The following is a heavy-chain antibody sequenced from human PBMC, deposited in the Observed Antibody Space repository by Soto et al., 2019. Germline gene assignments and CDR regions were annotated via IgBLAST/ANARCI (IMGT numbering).Heavy chain of an antibody. CDR3: VRTMRDTAMVSGYYYGMDV. J-gene: IGHJ6*02. V-gene: IGHV1-2*04. CDR2: INPNSGGT. CDR1: GYTFTGYY. Sequence: ASVKVSCKASGYTFTGYYMHWVRQAPGQGLEWMGWINPNSGGTNYAQKFQGWVTMTRDTSISTAYMELSRLRSDDTAVYYCVRTMRDTAMVSGYYYGMDVWGQGATVTVSS. D-gene: IGHD5-18*01.